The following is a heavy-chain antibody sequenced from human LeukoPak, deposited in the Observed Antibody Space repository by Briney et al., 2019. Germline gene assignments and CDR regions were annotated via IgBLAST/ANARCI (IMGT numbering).Heavy chain of an antibody. CDR3: ARGGGVFDY. V-gene: IGHV3-23*01. Sequence: GGSLRLSCAASGFTFSSYAMCWVRQAPGKGLEWVSAISSSGGSTYYADSVMGRFTTSRDNSKNTLYLQMNSLRAEDTAVYYCARGGGVFDYWGQGTLVTVSS. CDR1: GFTFSSYA. CDR2: ISSSGGST. D-gene: IGHD2-8*02. J-gene: IGHJ4*02.